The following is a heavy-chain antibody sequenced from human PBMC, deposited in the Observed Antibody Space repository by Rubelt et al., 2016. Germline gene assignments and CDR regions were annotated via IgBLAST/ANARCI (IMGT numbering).Heavy chain of an antibody. CDR3: ARSPRYDFEDNWFDP. CDR1: GYTFTSYY. V-gene: IGHV1-46*01. D-gene: IGHD3-3*01. Sequence: QVQLVQSGAEVKKPGASVKVSCKASGYTFTSYYMHWVRQAPGQRLEWMGIINHSGGSTSYAQKFQGRVTMTRDTSTSTVYMELSSLRSEDTAVYYCARSPRYDFEDNWFDPWGQGTLVTVSS. CDR2: INHSGGST. J-gene: IGHJ5*02.